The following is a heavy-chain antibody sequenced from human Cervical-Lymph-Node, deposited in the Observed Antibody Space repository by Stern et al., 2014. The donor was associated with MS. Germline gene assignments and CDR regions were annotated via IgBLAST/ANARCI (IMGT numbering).Heavy chain of an antibody. CDR3: AKHACTGAACPFDL. CDR2: VYYSGAT. J-gene: IGHJ4*02. D-gene: IGHD2-8*02. CDR1: GDSISSYTHY. V-gene: IGHV4-39*01. Sequence: QVQLQESGPGLVKPSETLSLTCAVSGDSISSYTHYWAWIRQPPGKGLVWIVSVYYSGATYYNPSLKSPFTISVDTSKNHFSLGLNSVTDADTAVYYCAKHACTGAACPFDLWGQGTLVTVSS.